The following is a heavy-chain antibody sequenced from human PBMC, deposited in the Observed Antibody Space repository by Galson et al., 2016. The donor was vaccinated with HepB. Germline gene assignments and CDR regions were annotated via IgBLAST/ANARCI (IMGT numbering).Heavy chain of an antibody. J-gene: IGHJ4*02. CDR2: ISYDGRNK. V-gene: IGHV3-30*18. D-gene: IGHD6-13*01. CDR1: GFTFSSYG. Sequence: SLRLSCATSGFTFSSYGMDWVRQAPGKWLEWVAVISYDGRNKYYADSVRGRFTISRDNSKSTVYLHMNSVRVEDTAVYYCAKVLDGDSSSYYGADYWGQGTLVTVSS. CDR3: AKVLDGDSSSYYGADY.